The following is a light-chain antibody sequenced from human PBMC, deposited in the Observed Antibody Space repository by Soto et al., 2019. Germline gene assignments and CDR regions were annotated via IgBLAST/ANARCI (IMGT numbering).Light chain of an antibody. CDR3: QQYYITPIT. V-gene: IGKV4-1*01. Sequence: DIVMTQSPDSLAVSLGERATINCKSSQTVLYSSNNKNYLAWYQQKSGQPPKLLIYWASTRESGVPDRFSGGGSGTDFTLTVSSLQAEDVALYYCQQYYITPITFGQGTRLEIK. CDR2: WAS. CDR1: QTVLYSSNNKNY. J-gene: IGKJ5*01.